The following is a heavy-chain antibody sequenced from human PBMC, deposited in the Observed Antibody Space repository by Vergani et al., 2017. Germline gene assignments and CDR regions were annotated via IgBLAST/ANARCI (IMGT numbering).Heavy chain of an antibody. CDR2: ISFDGTNE. Sequence: QVQLLESGGGVVQPGTSLRLSCVVSGFALYRHAMYWVRQAPGKGLEWVVGISFDGTNEYYPDLVKGRFTISRDIAKNTLYLQVRSLRLEDTGVYHCVRDRGLXAGGRCYTEAWDYWGQGTPVTVSS. CDR3: VRDRGLXAGGRCYTEAWDY. D-gene: IGHD2-2*02. J-gene: IGHJ4*02. V-gene: IGHV3-30-3*01. CDR1: GFALYRHA.